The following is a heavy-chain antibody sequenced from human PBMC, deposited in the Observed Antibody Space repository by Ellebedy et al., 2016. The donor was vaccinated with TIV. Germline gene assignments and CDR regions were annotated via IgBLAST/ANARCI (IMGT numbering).Heavy chain of an antibody. CDR1: GFSFSNYA. D-gene: IGHD6-13*01. Sequence: GESLKISCTASGFSFSNYAMNWVRQAPGKGLEWVSTLSVSGGSTYYAVSVDGRFTISRDNAKNTLYLQMNTLRAEDTAVYYCAKAQTRDSTWGLYYFDYWGQGTLVTVSS. CDR2: LSVSGGST. J-gene: IGHJ4*02. CDR3: AKAQTRDSTWGLYYFDY. V-gene: IGHV3-23*01.